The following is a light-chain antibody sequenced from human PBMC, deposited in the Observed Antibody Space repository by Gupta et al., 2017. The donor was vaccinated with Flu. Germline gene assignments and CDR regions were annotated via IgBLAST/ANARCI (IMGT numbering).Light chain of an antibody. CDR3: QQYERYTCT. CDR2: GAS. V-gene: IGKV3-20*01. Sequence: DIVLTQSPATLSLSPGERATLSCRASQSVYSNYLAWFQQKPGQTPILLIYGASSGATGVPDRFSGSGSGTDFALTISRLEPEDSAVYFCQQYERYTCTFGQGTKVEI. CDR1: QSVYSNY. J-gene: IGKJ1*01.